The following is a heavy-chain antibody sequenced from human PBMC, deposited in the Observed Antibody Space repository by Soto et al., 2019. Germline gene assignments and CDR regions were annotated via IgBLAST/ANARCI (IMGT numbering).Heavy chain of an antibody. CDR1: GGSLSGYY. Sequence: QVQLQQWGAGLLKPSETLSLTCAVYGGSLSGYYGNWIRQSPGKGLEWIGEINHSGSTNYNPSLKRRVTISIDTSQNQFSLKLSSVTAADTAVYYCARTRNLDVWGQGTTVIVSS. D-gene: IGHD1-1*01. CDR3: ARTRNLDV. J-gene: IGHJ6*02. V-gene: IGHV4-34*01. CDR2: INHSGST.